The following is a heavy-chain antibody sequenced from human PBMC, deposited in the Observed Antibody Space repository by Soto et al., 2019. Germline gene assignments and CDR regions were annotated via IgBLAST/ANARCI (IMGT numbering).Heavy chain of an antibody. CDR1: GGSISSSSYY. J-gene: IGHJ6*03. CDR3: ARQSGHSAFSSSYPLAPLNSYYYYMDP. CDR2: IYYSGST. Sequence: SETLSLTCTVSGGSISSSSYYWGWIRQPPGKGLEWIGSIYYSGSTYYNPSLKCRVTISVDTSKNQFSLKLSSVTAADTAVYYCARQSGHSAFSSSYPLAPLNSYYYYMDPRGKGTPVTVSS. D-gene: IGHD3-3*01. V-gene: IGHV4-39*01.